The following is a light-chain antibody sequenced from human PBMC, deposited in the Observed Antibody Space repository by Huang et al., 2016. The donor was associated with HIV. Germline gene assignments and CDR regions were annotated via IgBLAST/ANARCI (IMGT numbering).Light chain of an antibody. CDR1: QSVSSY. J-gene: IGKJ2*01. CDR2: DAS. Sequence: EIVLTQSPATLSLSPGERATLSCRASQSVSSYLAWYQQNPGQAPRLLIYDASNRATGIPVRFSGSGSGTDFTLTISSLEPEDFAVYYCQQRSNWPRMYTFGQGTKLEIK. CDR3: QQRSNWPRMYT. V-gene: IGKV3-11*01.